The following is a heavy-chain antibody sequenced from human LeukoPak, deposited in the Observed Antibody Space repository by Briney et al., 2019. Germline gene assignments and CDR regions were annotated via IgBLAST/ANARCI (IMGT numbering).Heavy chain of an antibody. CDR1: GFTFSSYA. Sequence: GGSLRLSCAASGFTFSSYAMGWVRQAPGKGLEWVSVIYSGGSTYYADSVKGRFTISRDNSKNTLYLQMNSLRAEDTAVYYCARDRGDYDAFDVWGQGTMVTVSS. J-gene: IGHJ3*01. CDR3: ARDRGDYDAFDV. CDR2: IYSGGST. D-gene: IGHD4-17*01. V-gene: IGHV3-53*01.